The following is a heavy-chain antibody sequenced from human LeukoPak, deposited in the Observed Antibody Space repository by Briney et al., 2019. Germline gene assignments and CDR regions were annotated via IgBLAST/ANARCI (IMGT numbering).Heavy chain of an antibody. CDR3: ARDLVRYGSGSDY. D-gene: IGHD3-10*01. J-gene: IGHJ4*02. Sequence: SQTLSLTCSVSGGSISSGGYYWSWIRQHPGKGLEWIGYIYYSGSTYYNPSLKSRVTISVDTSKNQFSLKLSAVTAADTAVYYCARDLVRYGSGSDYWGQGTLVTVSS. CDR1: GGSISSGGYY. CDR2: IYYSGST. V-gene: IGHV4-31*03.